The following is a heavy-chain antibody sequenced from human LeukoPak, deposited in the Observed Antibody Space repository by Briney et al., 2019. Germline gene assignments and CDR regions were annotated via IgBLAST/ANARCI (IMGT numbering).Heavy chain of an antibody. CDR1: GFTFSSYS. CDR2: ISSSSSYI. Sequence: GGSLRLSCAASGFTFSSYSMNWVRQAPGKGLEWVSSISSSSSYIYYADSVKGRFTISRDNAKNSLYLQMNSLRAEDTAVYYCARLIVVVPWDFDYWGQGTLVTVSS. CDR3: ARLIVVVPWDFDY. V-gene: IGHV3-21*01. D-gene: IGHD2-2*01. J-gene: IGHJ4*02.